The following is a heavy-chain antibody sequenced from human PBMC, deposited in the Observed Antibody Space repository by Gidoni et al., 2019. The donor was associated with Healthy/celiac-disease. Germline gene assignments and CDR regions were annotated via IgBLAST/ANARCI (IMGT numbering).Heavy chain of an antibody. CDR2: IYSGGST. J-gene: IGHJ3*02. Sequence: EVQLVESGGGLVQPGGSLRLPCAASGFTVISNYMSWVRQAPGKGLEWVSVIYSGGSTYYADSVKGRFTISRHNSKNTLYLQMNSLRAEDTAVYYCAREGEGDGYNWDAFDIWGQGTMVTVSS. V-gene: IGHV3-53*04. CDR3: AREGEGDGYNWDAFDI. D-gene: IGHD5-12*01. CDR1: GFTVISNY.